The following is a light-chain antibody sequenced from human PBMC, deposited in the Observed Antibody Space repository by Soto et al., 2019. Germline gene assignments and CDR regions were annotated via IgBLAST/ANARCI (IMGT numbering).Light chain of an antibody. Sequence: EIVLTQSPATLSLSPGERATLSCRASQSVSSYLAWYQQKPGQAPRLLIYDASNRATGIPARFSGSGSGTDFTLPISTLEPEDFAVYYCQQRSKWPFTFGPGTKVDIK. CDR1: QSVSSY. CDR3: QQRSKWPFT. V-gene: IGKV3-11*01. J-gene: IGKJ3*01. CDR2: DAS.